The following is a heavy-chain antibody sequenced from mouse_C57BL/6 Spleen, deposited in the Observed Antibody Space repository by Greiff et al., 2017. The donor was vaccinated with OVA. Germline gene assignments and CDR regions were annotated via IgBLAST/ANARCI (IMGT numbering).Heavy chain of an antibody. CDR2: IDPNSGGT. CDR3: ARDSSGSGNYAKDD. Sequence: QVQLQQPGAELVKPGASVKLSCKASGYTFTSYWMHWVKQRPGRGLEWIGRIDPNSGGTKYNEKFKSTATLTVDKPSNTAYMQLSSLTSEDSTGYECARDSSGSGNYAKDDWGQGTSVTVSS. V-gene: IGHV1-72*01. J-gene: IGHJ4*01. D-gene: IGHD3-2*01. CDR1: GYTFTSYW.